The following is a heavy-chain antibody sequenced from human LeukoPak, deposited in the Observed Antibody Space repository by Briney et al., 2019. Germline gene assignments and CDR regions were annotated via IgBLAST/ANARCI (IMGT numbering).Heavy chain of an antibody. V-gene: IGHV3-49*04. J-gene: IGHJ3*02. Sequence: GGSLRLSCTASGFTFGDYAMSWVRQAPGKGLEWVGFIRSKAYGGTTEYAASVKGRFNISRDDSKSIAYLQMNSLKPEDTAVYYCTREITIFGVVIHDAFDIWGQGTMVTVSS. CDR2: IRSKAYGGTT. CDR3: TREITIFGVVIHDAFDI. D-gene: IGHD3-3*01. CDR1: GFTFGDYA.